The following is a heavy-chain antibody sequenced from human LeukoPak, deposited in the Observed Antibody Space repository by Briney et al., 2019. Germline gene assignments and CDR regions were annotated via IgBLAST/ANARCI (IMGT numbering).Heavy chain of an antibody. CDR2: IRGDGDRT. V-gene: IGHV3-23*01. J-gene: IGHJ4*02. CDR3: AKDQADGYTNYGDY. Sequence: GGSLRLSCAASGFTFSTYAMTWVRQAPGKGLEWVSTIRGDGDRTYYADSVKGRFIISRDNSKNKLYLQLSTLGAEDTAVYYCAKDQADGYTNYGDYWGQGTLVTVSS. D-gene: IGHD5-24*01. CDR1: GFTFSTYA.